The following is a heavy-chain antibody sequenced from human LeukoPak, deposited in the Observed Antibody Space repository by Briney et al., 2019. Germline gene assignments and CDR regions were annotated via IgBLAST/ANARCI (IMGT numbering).Heavy chain of an antibody. Sequence: ASVKVSCKASGYTFTGYYMHWVRQAPGQGLEWMGRINPNSGVTNYAQKFQGRVTMTRDTSISTAYMELSRLRSDDTAVYYCARDTLGMDGYNNIDYWGRGTLVTVSS. CDR3: ARDTLGMDGYNNIDY. CDR1: GYTFTGYY. V-gene: IGHV1-2*06. J-gene: IGHJ4*02. D-gene: IGHD5-24*01. CDR2: INPNSGVT.